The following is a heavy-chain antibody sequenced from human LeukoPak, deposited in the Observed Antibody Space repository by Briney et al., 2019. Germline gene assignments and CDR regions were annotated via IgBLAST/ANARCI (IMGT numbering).Heavy chain of an antibody. V-gene: IGHV3-9*01. CDR2: ISWNSGSI. J-gene: IGHJ4*02. D-gene: IGHD6-13*01. CDR3: AKAQQLVRGPFDY. CDR1: GFTFDDYA. Sequence: PGGSLRLSCAASGFTFDDYAMHWVRQAPGKGLEWVSGISWNSGSIGYADSVKGRFTISRDNAKNSLYLQMNSLRAEDTALYYCAKAQQLVRGPFDYWGQGTLVTVSS.